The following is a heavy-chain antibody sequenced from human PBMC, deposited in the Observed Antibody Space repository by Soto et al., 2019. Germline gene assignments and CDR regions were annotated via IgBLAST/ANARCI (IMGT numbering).Heavy chain of an antibody. J-gene: IGHJ3*02. Sequence: ASVKVSCKATGYTFSAYTMNWVRQAPGQSLEWMGWINAGSGNTKYSQNFQGRVSITRDTSASTVYMELTGLTSEDSAVYYCARDTETLGPRANDALDIWGQGTMVTVSS. D-gene: IGHD3-3*02. V-gene: IGHV1-3*01. CDR2: INAGSGNT. CDR1: GYTFSAYT. CDR3: ARDTETLGPRANDALDI.